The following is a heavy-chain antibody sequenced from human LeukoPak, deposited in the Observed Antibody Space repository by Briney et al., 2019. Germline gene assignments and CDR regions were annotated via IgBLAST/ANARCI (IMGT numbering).Heavy chain of an antibody. J-gene: IGHJ6*02. D-gene: IGHD2-2*01. Sequence: GESLKISCKGSGYSFTSYWIGWVRQMPGKGLEWMGIIYPGDSDTRYRPSFQGQVTISADKSISTAYLQWSSLKASDTAMYYCARLTGCSSTSCYRDMYYGMDVWGQGTTVTVSS. V-gene: IGHV5-51*01. CDR2: IYPGDSDT. CDR1: GYSFTSYW. CDR3: ARLTGCSSTSCYRDMYYGMDV.